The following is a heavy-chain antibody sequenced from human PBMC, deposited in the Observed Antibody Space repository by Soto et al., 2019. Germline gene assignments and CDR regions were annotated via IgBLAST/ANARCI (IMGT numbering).Heavy chain of an antibody. J-gene: IGHJ4*02. D-gene: IGHD3-22*01. CDR3: ASNQDFYDSSGYYY. CDR1: GGSFSGYY. V-gene: IGHV4-34*01. CDR2: INHSGST. Sequence: SETLSLTCAVYGGSFSGYYLTWIRQPPGTGLEWIGEINHSGSTNYNPSIKSRVTISMDKSKNQFSLKLNSVTAADTAVYYCASNQDFYDSSGYYYWGQGTLVTVSS.